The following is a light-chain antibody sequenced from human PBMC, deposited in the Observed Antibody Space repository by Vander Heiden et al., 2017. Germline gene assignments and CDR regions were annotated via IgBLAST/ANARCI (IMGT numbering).Light chain of an antibody. CDR3: HQNYCTASPT. CDR1: QSISSY. J-gene: IGKJ3*01. Sequence: DIQMTHSPSALSASVGDRVTITCRASQSISSYLNWYQQKPGKAPKLLIYAASSLQSGVPSRLSRSGSGPYLALTISRRQPEDFAPYSFHQNYCTASPTFGHGTKVXIK. V-gene: IGKV1-39*01. CDR2: AAS.